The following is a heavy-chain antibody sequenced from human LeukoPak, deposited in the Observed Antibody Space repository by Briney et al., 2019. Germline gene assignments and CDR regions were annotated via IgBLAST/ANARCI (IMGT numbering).Heavy chain of an antibody. Sequence: SETLSLTCAVSGGSISSSNWWSWVRQPPGKGLEWIGEIYHSGSTNYNPSLKSRVTISVDTSKNQFSLKLSSVTAADTAVYYCARRDRWLQFDYWGQGTLVTVSP. CDR1: GGSISSSNW. CDR2: IYHSGST. J-gene: IGHJ4*02. CDR3: ARRDRWLQFDY. V-gene: IGHV4-4*02. D-gene: IGHD5-24*01.